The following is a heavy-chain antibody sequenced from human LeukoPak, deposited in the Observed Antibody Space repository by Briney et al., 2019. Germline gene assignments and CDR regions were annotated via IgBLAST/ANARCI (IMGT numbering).Heavy chain of an antibody. V-gene: IGHV1-69*13. Sequence: RASVKLSCKASGGTFSSDAISCVRQAPGQGLEWMGGIIPIFGTANYAQKFQGRVTITADESTSTAYMELSSLRSEDTAVYYCARGRDIVVVPAASSFDYRGQGTLVTVSS. CDR1: GGTFSSDA. D-gene: IGHD2-2*01. CDR2: IIPIFGTA. CDR3: ARGRDIVVVPAASSFDY. J-gene: IGHJ4*02.